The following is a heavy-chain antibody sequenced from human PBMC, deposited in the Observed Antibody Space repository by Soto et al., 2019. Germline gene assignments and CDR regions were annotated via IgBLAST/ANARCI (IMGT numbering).Heavy chain of an antibody. CDR2: IYYSGSI. J-gene: IGHJ3*02. CDR1: GGSISSGGYY. Sequence: QVQLQESGPGLVKPSQTLSLTCTVSGGSISSGGYYWSWIRQHPGKGLEWIGYIYYSGSIYYNPSLKSRVTISVDTSKNQFSLKLSSVTAADTAVYYCARVDAPDSVNAFDIWGQGTMVTVSS. CDR3: ARVDAPDSVNAFDI. V-gene: IGHV4-31*03.